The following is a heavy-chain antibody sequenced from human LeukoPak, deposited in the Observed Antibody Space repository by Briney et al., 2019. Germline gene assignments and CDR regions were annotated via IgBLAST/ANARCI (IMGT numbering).Heavy chain of an antibody. V-gene: IGHV5-10-1*01. D-gene: IGHD6-6*01. J-gene: IGHJ4*02. Sequence: GESLKISCKGSGYIFTSYWITWVRQMPGKGLEWMGMIDPTDSYTNYSPSFQGHVTISTDKSISTAYLHWTSLKASDTAIYYCARRGRSSSNFDFWGPGNPGHRLL. CDR1: GYIFTSYW. CDR3: ARRGRSSSNFDF. CDR2: IDPTDSYT.